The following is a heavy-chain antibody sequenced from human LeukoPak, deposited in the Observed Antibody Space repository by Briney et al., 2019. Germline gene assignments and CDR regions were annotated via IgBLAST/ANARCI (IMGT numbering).Heavy chain of an antibody. D-gene: IGHD3-3*02. Sequence: GGSLRLSCAASGFTFSDSAVSWVRHSTGEGLKWVSSISDTGGRTYYADSVKGRFTITRDNSRNTVNLQMNSLRAGDTARYYCAKGGQDFHFWWFALWGQGILVILSS. CDR1: GFTFSDSA. CDR2: ISDTGGRT. V-gene: IGHV3-23*01. CDR3: AKGGQDFHFWWFAL. J-gene: IGHJ5*02.